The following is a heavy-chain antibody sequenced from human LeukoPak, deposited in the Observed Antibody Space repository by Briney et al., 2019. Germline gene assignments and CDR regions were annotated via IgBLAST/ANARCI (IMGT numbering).Heavy chain of an antibody. CDR3: ARSYGDSSSWYGSDWFDP. Sequence: PSETLSLTCTVSGGSISSSSYYWGWIRQPPGKGLEWIGSIYTSGSTNYNPSLKSRVTISVDTSKNQFSLKLSSVTAADTAVYFCARSYGDSSSWYGSDWFDPWGQGTLVTVSS. J-gene: IGHJ5*02. CDR1: GGSISSSSYY. V-gene: IGHV4-39*07. D-gene: IGHD6-13*01. CDR2: IYTSGST.